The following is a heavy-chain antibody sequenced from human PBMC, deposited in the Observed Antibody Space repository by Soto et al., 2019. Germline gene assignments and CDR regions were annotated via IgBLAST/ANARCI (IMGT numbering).Heavy chain of an antibody. CDR1: GGSFSGYY. D-gene: IGHD6-13*01. V-gene: IGHV4-34*01. Sequence: SETLSLTCAVYGGSFSGYYWSWIRQPPGKGLEWIGEINHSGSTNYNPSLKSRVTISVDTSKNQFSLKLSSVTAADTAVYYCARMGLRKQQLAYNWVDPWGQGTLVTVSS. CDR3: ARMGLRKQQLAYNWVDP. CDR2: INHSGST. J-gene: IGHJ5*02.